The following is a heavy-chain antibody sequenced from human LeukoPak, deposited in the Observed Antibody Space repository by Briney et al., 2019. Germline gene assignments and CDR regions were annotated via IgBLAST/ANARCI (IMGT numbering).Heavy chain of an antibody. Sequence: ASVKVSCKASGYTFTSYGISWVRQAPGQGLEWMGWISAYNGNTNYAQKLQGRVTMTTDTSASTAYMELRSLRSDDTAVYYCARVPRTAAAGTDYYYYMDVWGKGTTVTISS. J-gene: IGHJ6*03. CDR1: GYTFTSYG. CDR2: ISAYNGNT. CDR3: ARVPRTAAAGTDYYYYMDV. V-gene: IGHV1-18*01. D-gene: IGHD6-13*01.